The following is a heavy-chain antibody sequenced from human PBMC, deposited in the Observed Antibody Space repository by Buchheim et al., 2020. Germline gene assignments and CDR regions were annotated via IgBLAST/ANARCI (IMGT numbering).Heavy chain of an antibody. CDR1: GFTFSFSW. CDR3: ARAYPGGDYVEY. V-gene: IGHV3-7*01. Sequence: EVQLVESGGGLVQPGGSLRLSCAASGFTFSFSWMSWVRQAPEKGLEWVANIKQDGSEKYYVASVKGRFTISSDNAKNSLYLQMNSLRAEDTAVYYCARAYPGGDYVEYWGQGTL. D-gene: IGHD3-10*01. J-gene: IGHJ4*02. CDR2: IKQDGSEK.